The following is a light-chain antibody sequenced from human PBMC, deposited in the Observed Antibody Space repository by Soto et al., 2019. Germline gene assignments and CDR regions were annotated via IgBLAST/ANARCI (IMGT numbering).Light chain of an antibody. CDR1: QSVLYSSKNKNY. V-gene: IGKV4-1*01. Sequence: DIVMTQSPDSLAVSLGERATINCKSSQSVLYSSKNKNYLAWYQQKPGQPPHLLLYWASTRESGVPDRFSGSGSGTDFTLTISSLQAEDVAVYYCLQYCVTPWTFGQGTKVEIK. CDR3: LQYCVTPWT. J-gene: IGKJ1*01. CDR2: WAS.